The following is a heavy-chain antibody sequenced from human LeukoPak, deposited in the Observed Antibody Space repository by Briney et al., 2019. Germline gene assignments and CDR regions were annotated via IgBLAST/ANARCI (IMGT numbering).Heavy chain of an antibody. CDR1: GFSFSNYW. CDR3: ARRNAMDV. J-gene: IGHJ6*02. V-gene: IGHV3-7*03. CDR2: INRDGSER. Sequence: TGGSLRLSCAASGFSFSNYWMTWVRQAPGKGLEWVANINRDGSERYYVDSVKGRFTISRDDAKSSLYLQTNSLRAEDTAVYCCARRNAMDVWGQGTTVIVFS.